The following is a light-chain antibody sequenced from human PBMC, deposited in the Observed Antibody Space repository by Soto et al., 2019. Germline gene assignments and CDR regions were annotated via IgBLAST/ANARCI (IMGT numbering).Light chain of an antibody. CDR3: QQYGSSPAT. V-gene: IGKV3-20*01. J-gene: IGKJ1*01. CDR2: GAS. CDR1: QSVSNNY. Sequence: EIVMTQSPATLSVSPGERATLSCRASQSVSNNYLAWYQQKPGQAPRLLIYGASTRATGIPDRFTGSGSGTDFTLSVSRLEPEDFAVYFCQQYGSSPATFGQGTKVDVK.